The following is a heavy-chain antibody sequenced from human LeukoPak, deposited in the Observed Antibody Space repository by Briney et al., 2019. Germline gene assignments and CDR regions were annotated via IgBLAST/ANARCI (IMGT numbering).Heavy chain of an antibody. J-gene: IGHJ4*02. Sequence: SETLSLTCTVSGGSISSSSYYWGWIRQPPGKGLEWIGSIYYSGSTYYNPSLKSRVTISVDTSKNQFSLKLSSVTAADTAVYYCAKDWGEYFDYVWGSFTSFDFWGQGTLVTVSS. CDR1: GGSISSSSYY. D-gene: IGHD3-16*01. CDR3: AKDWGEYFDYVWGSFTSFDF. CDR2: IYYSGST. V-gene: IGHV4-39*07.